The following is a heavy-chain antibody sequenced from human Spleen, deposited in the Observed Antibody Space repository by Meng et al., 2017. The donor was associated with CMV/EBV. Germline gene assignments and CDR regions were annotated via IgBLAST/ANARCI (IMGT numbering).Heavy chain of an antibody. J-gene: IGHJ4*02. D-gene: IGHD6-6*01. CDR3: ARQYSSSYYSDY. Sequence: CGLSGGSLRGYYWSWIRQTPGKGLEWIGEIRHSGDITNYNPSLKSRVTISIDTSKKQFSLKLSAVTAADTAVYYCARQYSSSYYSDYWGQGTLVTVSS. CDR2: IRHSGDIT. CDR1: GGSLRGYY. V-gene: IGHV4-34*01.